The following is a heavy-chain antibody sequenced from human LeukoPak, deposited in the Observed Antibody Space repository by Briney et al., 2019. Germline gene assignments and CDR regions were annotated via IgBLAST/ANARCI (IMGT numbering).Heavy chain of an antibody. CDR2: VYYSGNT. CDR3: ARQPKSFRWFGDLSTRPRYFDY. CDR1: GASISSSGYS. Sequence: PSETLSLTCTVSGASISSSGYSWGWIRQPPGKGLEWIGNVYYSGNTYYNPSLKSRVTISVDTSKNQFSLKLSSVTAADTAVYYCARQPKSFRWFGDLSTRPRYFDYWGQGTLVTVSS. J-gene: IGHJ4*02. V-gene: IGHV4-39*01. D-gene: IGHD3-10*01.